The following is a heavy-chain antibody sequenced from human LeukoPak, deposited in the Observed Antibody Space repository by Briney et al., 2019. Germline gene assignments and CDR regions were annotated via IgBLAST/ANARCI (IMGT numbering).Heavy chain of an antibody. CDR2: IYYSGST. Sequence: SETLSLTCTVSGGSVSSYYWSWIRQPPGKGLEWIGYIYYSGSTNYNPSLKSRVTISVDTSKNQFSLKLSSVTAEDTAVYYCARGLAGSYRYWGQGTLVTVSS. J-gene: IGHJ4*02. CDR3: ARGLAGSYRY. V-gene: IGHV4-59*02. CDR1: GGSVSSYY. D-gene: IGHD3-16*02.